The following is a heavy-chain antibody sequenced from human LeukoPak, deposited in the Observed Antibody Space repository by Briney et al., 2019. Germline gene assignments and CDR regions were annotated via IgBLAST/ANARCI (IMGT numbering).Heavy chain of an antibody. D-gene: IGHD3-22*01. V-gene: IGHV4-30-4*08. CDR3: ARGSYYYDSTGPYFDY. J-gene: IGHJ4*02. CDR1: GGSISSGGYY. Sequence: SETLSLTCTVSGGSISSGGYYWSWIRQHPGKGLEWIGYIYYTGSTSYNPSLQSRVIMSVDTSKNQFSLKLTSVTVTDTAVYFCARGSYYYDSTGPYFDYWGPGTLVTVSS. CDR2: IYYTGST.